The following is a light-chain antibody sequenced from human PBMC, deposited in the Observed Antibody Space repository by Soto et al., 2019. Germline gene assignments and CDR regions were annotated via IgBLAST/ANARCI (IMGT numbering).Light chain of an antibody. CDR3: QQLNTFPVP. V-gene: IGKV1-9*01. CDR1: QGISSY. J-gene: IGKJ5*01. Sequence: DIQLTQSPSFLSASVGDRVTITCRASQGISSYLAWYQHTPGKAPKLLIYASSTLQSGVPSRFSGSGSGTEFTLTISSLQPEDFATYYCQQLNTFPVPFGQGTRLDI. CDR2: ASS.